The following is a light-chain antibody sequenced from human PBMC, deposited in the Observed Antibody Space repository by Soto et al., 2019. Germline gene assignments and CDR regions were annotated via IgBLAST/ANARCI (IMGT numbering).Light chain of an antibody. CDR2: GAS. Sequence: EIVLTQSPGTLSLSPGERATLSCRASQSVRSTYLAWYQQKTGQAPRLLIYGASSRATGIPDRFSGSGSGTDFTLTISRLEPEDFAVYFCQQYGNSPRTFGQGTRLEIK. J-gene: IGKJ5*01. CDR3: QQYGNSPRT. V-gene: IGKV3-20*01. CDR1: QSVRSTY.